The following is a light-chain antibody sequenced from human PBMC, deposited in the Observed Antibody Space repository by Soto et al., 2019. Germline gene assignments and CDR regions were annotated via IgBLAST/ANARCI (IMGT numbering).Light chain of an antibody. CDR3: QQHNSYPLT. V-gene: IGKV1-9*01. CDR1: QGVSSY. CDR2: VTS. Sequence: IQLTQSPSSLSASVGDRVTITCRASQGVSSYLAWYQQKPGKAPNLLIYVTSTLKSGVPSRFSGSGSGTDFTLTISSLQPEDFATYYCQQHNSYPLTFGGGTKVEIK. J-gene: IGKJ4*02.